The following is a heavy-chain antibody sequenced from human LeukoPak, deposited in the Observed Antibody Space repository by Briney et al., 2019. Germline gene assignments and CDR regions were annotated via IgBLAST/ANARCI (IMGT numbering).Heavy chain of an antibody. D-gene: IGHD5-24*01. CDR3: AKSQREGYNSGPFDY. CDR2: ISGSGGDT. CDR1: GFTFSSYA. Sequence: GGALRLSCAASGFTFSSYAMSWVRQAPGKGLEWVSVISGSGGDTYYADSVKGRFSISRDNSKNTLYLQMESEQPETRAAYYCAKSQREGYNSGPFDYWGQGTLVIVSS. V-gene: IGHV3-23*01. J-gene: IGHJ4*02.